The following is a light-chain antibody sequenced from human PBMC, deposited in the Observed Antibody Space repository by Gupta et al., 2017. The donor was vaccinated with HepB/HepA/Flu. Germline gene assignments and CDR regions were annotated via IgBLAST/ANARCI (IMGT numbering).Light chain of an antibody. J-gene: IGLJ3*02. CDR3: CSYAGSSTWV. Sequence: SALPQPASVSWSPGQSITISCTGTSSDVGSYNLVSWYQQHPGKAPKLMIYEVSKRPSGVSNRFSGSKSGNTASLTIAGLQAEDEADYYCCSYAGSSTWVFGGGTKLTVL. CDR2: EVS. V-gene: IGLV2-23*02. CDR1: SSDVGSYNL.